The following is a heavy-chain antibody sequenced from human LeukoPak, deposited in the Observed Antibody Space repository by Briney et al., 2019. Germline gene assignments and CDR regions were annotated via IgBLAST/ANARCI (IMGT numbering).Heavy chain of an antibody. J-gene: IGHJ4*02. V-gene: IGHV4-39*01. D-gene: IGHD3-3*01. CDR3: ATFGVVTYYFDF. CDR2: IYYSGST. Sequence: PSETLSLTCTVSGGSISSSSYYWGWIRQPPGKALEWIGNIYYSGSTDYNPSLKSRVTISVDTSRNQFSLKLTSVTAADTAVYYCATFGVVTYYFDFWGQGTLVTVSS. CDR1: GGSISSSSYY.